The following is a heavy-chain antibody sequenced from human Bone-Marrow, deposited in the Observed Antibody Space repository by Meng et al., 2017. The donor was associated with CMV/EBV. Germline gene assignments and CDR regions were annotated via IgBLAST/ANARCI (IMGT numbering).Heavy chain of an antibody. J-gene: IGHJ4*02. CDR1: GNSFTSSW. V-gene: IGHV5-51*01. CDR3: ARGNEWGWNYHDY. CDR2: IYPGDSDT. Sequence: KVSCKGSGNSFTSSWIGWVRQMPGKGLEWMGIIYPGDSDTRYSPSFQGQVTISADKSISTAYLQLSSLKASDTAMYDCARGNEWGWNYHDYWGQGTLVTVSS. D-gene: IGHD1-26*01.